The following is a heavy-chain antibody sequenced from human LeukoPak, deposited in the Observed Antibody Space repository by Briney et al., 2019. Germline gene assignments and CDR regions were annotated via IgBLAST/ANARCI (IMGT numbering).Heavy chain of an antibody. J-gene: IGHJ4*02. CDR2: IYPGDSDT. CDR1: GYTFTSYW. Sequence: GESLRISCKGSGYTFTSYWITWVRQMPGKGLEWMGIIYPGDSDTRYSPSFQGQVTISADKSISTAYLQWSSLKASDTAMYYCARPSDCSTISCPFDYRGQGTLVTVSS. CDR3: ARPSDCSTISCPFDY. D-gene: IGHD2-2*01. V-gene: IGHV5-51*01.